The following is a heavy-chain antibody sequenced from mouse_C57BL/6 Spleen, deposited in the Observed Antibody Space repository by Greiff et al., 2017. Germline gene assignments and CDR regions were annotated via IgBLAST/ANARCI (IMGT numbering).Heavy chain of an antibody. Sequence: VQLQESGAELVRPGASVKLSCKASGYTFTDYYMNWVKQRPGQGLEWIGRIYPGSGNTYYNAKFKGKATLTAEKSSSTSYLQLSSLTSEDSAVYFCARGYYYYAMDYWGQGTSVTVSS. V-gene: IGHV1-76*01. D-gene: IGHD2-3*01. CDR2: IYPGSGNT. CDR1: GYTFTDYY. J-gene: IGHJ4*01. CDR3: ARGYYYYAMDY.